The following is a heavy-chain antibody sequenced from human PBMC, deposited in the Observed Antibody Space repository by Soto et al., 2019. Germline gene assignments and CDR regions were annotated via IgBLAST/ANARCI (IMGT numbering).Heavy chain of an antibody. V-gene: IGHV1-46*01. D-gene: IGHD6-13*01. J-gene: IGHJ4*02. CDR1: GYTFTSYY. CDR3: ARDPIAAAGTNYFDY. Sequence: GASVKVSCKASGYTFTSYYMHWVRQATGQGLEWMGIINPSGGSTSYAQKFQGRVTMTRDTSTSTVYMELSSLRSEDTAVYYCARDPIAAAGTNYFDYWGQGPLVTVSS. CDR2: INPSGGST.